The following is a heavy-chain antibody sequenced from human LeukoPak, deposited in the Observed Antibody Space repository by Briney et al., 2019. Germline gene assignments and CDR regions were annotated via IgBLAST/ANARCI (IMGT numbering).Heavy chain of an antibody. V-gene: IGHV3-7*01. J-gene: IGHJ4*02. CDR2: MKQDGREK. Sequence: PGGSLRLSCAASRFTFSAYWMAWVRQAPGKGLEWVANMKQDGREKHYVDSVKGRFTISRDNARNSLYLQMNSLRAEDSAVYYCARDDVGALDYWGQGTLVTVSS. CDR3: ARDDVGALDY. D-gene: IGHD3-16*01. CDR1: RFTFSAYW.